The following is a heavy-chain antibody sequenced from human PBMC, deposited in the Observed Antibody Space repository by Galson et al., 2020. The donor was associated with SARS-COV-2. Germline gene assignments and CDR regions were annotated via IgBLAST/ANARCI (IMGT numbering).Heavy chain of an antibody. V-gene: IGHV3-30*18. J-gene: IGHJ6*02. Sequence: SLRLSCAASGFTFSSYGMHWVRQAPGKGLEWVAVISYDGSNKYYADSVKGRFTISRDNSKNTLYLQMNSLRAEDTAVYYCAKDREVLLWFGESYGMDVWGQGTTVTVSS. CDR2: ISYDGSNK. CDR3: AKDREVLLWFGESYGMDV. D-gene: IGHD3-10*01. CDR1: GFTFSSYG.